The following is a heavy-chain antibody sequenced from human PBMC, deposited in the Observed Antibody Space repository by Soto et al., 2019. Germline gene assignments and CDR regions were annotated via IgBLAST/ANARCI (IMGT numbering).Heavy chain of an antibody. D-gene: IGHD3-10*01. CDR1: GDTFSFYS. CDR3: ASSYGSGYRAFDY. J-gene: IGHJ4*02. Sequence: HVQLVQSGAEVKRPGSSVEVSCKTSGDTFSFYSINWVRQAPGLGLEWMGRVNPILSMSNYAQRFQGRVTMTADKSTSTAYRELRSLRSEDTTIYYCASSYGSGYRAFDYWGQGALVTVSS. CDR2: VNPILSMS. V-gene: IGHV1-69*02.